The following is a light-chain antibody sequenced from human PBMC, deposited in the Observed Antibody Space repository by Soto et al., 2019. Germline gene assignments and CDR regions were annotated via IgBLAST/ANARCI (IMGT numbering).Light chain of an antibody. CDR1: ASPSHY. V-gene: IGLV3-25*03. J-gene: IGLJ2*01. Sequence: SYELTQPPSVSVSPGQTARITCSGHASPSHYTYWYQQRPGQTPLLVMYKDSERPSGIPERFSGSSSWTTVTLTISGVQAADEADYYCQSADSSGTYRVFGGGTKLTVL. CDR2: KDS. CDR3: QSADSSGTYRV.